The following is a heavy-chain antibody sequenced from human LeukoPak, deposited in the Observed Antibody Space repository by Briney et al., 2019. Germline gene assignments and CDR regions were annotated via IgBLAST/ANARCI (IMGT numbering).Heavy chain of an antibody. J-gene: IGHJ4*02. CDR3: ARDPEDYGGRD. CDR1: VFSVTNNY. Sequence: VGSLRLSCAASVFSVTNNYMSWVRQAPGKGLEWVAVIYWGVTTFYAGSVKGRFIMSKDNSKNTLYLQMNSLRAEDTAVYYRARDPEDYGGRDWGQGTLVTVSS. V-gene: IGHV3-53*01. CDR2: IYWGVTT. D-gene: IGHD4-17*01.